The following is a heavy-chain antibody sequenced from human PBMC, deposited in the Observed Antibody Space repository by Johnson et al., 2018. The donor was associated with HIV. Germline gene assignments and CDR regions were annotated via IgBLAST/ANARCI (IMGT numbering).Heavy chain of an antibody. J-gene: IGHJ3*02. Sequence: QVQLVESGGGVVQPGRSLRLSCAASGFTFSSYGMAWVRQAPGKGLEWVAVISYDGSNKYYADSVKGRFTLSRDNSKNTLYLQMNSLRAEDTAVYYCAKDGEESGYVPGAFDIWGQGTMVTVSS. CDR2: ISYDGSNK. V-gene: IGHV3-30*18. CDR3: AKDGEESGYVPGAFDI. CDR1: GFTFSSYG. D-gene: IGHD5-12*01.